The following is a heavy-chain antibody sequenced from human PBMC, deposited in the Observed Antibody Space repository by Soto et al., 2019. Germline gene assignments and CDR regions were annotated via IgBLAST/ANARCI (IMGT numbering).Heavy chain of an antibody. J-gene: IGHJ3*02. CDR2: INSNSGAT. CDR3: AIIMTHSDSFDI. Sequence: GASVKVSGKASGYSFAGFYIHWMRQAPGQGLEWVGSINSNSGATTYAQKFQDSVAMTRDTSVSTAYMDLNRLTSDDTAIYYCAIIMTHSDSFDIWGQGTMVTVSS. V-gene: IGHV1-2*04. CDR1: GYSFAGFY. D-gene: IGHD3-16*01.